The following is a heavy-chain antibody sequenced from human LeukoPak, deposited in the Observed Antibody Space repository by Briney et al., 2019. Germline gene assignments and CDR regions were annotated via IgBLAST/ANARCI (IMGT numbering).Heavy chain of an antibody. CDR1: GYTFTGYY. CDR2: INPNSGGT. Sequence: ASVKVSCKASGYTFTGYYMHWVRHAPGQGLEWMGWINPNSGGTNYAQKFQGRVTMTRGTSISTAYMELSRLRSDDTAVYYCARDPGRPYCTNGVCYDFDYWGQGTLVTVSS. CDR3: ARDPGRPYCTNGVCYDFDY. V-gene: IGHV1-2*02. J-gene: IGHJ4*02. D-gene: IGHD2-8*01.